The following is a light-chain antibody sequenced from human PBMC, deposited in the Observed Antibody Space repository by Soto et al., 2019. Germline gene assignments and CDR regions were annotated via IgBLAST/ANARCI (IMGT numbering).Light chain of an antibody. J-gene: IGKJ1*01. V-gene: IGKV3-15*01. CDR1: QSVSSN. Sequence: EIVMPQSPATLPVSPGPRATLSCRASQSVSSNLAWYQQKPGQTPRLLIYGASTRATGIPARFSGSGSGTEFTLTINSLQPEDFATIYCQQTYSTPWTFGQGTKVDIK. CDR2: GAS. CDR3: QQTYSTPWT.